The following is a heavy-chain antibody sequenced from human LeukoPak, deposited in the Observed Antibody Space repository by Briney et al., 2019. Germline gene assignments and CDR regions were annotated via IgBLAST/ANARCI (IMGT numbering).Heavy chain of an antibody. J-gene: IGHJ4*02. V-gene: IGHV3-30*18. CDR2: ISYDGSNQ. CDR1: GFTFSSYG. D-gene: IGHD6-19*01. Sequence: TGGSLRLSCAASGFTFSSYGIHWVRQAPGKGLEWVAVISYDGSNQYYADSVKGRFTISRDNSKNTLYLQMNSPRAEDTAVYYCAKDLIAVAGGQGTLVTVSS. CDR3: AKDLIAVA.